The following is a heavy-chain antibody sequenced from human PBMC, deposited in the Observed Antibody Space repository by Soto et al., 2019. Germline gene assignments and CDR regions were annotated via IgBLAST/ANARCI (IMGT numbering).Heavy chain of an antibody. D-gene: IGHD7-27*01. Sequence: GGGYSSSVSTWARHDTGQGLEWMGQIVPIFGSVKYAQKFQGRVTLTAENTNNTLYLQMSSLRPEDTVVYYSVKCNWGLEPGCGTWGQ. J-gene: IGHJ5*01. CDR2: IVPIFGSV. CDR1: GGGYSSSV. CDR3: VKCNWGLEPGCGT. V-gene: IGHV1-69*06.